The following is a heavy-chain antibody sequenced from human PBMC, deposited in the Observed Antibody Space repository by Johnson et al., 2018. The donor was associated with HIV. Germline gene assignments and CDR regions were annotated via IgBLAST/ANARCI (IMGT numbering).Heavy chain of an antibody. Sequence: QVQLVESGGVVVQPGGSLRLSCAASGFTFSNYGMHWVRQAPGQGLEWVSVIYSGGSTYYPDSVKGRFTISRDNSKNTLYLQMNSLRAEDTAVYYCASLGGSYSLDIWGQGTMVTVSS. V-gene: IGHV3-NL1*01. D-gene: IGHD1-26*01. CDR3: ASLGGSYSLDI. CDR1: GFTFSNYG. CDR2: IYSGGST. J-gene: IGHJ3*02.